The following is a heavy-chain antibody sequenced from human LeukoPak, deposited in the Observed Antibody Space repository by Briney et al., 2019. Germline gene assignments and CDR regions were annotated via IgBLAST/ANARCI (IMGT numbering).Heavy chain of an antibody. Sequence: GGSLRLSCAASGFTFSSYSMNWVRQAPGKGLEWVSSISSSSSYIYYADSVKGRFTISRDNAKNSLYLQMNSLRAEDTAVYYCASHGGFSPVESDYWGQGTLVTVSS. CDR2: ISSSSSYI. J-gene: IGHJ4*02. CDR1: GFTFSSYS. CDR3: ASHGGFSPVESDY. D-gene: IGHD3-16*01. V-gene: IGHV3-21*01.